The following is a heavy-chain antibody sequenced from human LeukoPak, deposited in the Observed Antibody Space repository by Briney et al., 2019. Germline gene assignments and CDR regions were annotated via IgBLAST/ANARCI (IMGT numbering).Heavy chain of an antibody. CDR1: GYTFTSYD. Sequence: ASVKVSCKASGYTFTSYDINWVRQATGQGLEWMGRMKPKSGNTGHAQAFQGRLTMTRNTSISTAYMELSSLRSEDTAVYYCARAVPAAIYHFYSGMDVWGQGTPVTVSS. D-gene: IGHD2-2*01. CDR2: MKPKSGNT. V-gene: IGHV1-8*01. J-gene: IGHJ6*02. CDR3: ARAVPAAIYHFYSGMDV.